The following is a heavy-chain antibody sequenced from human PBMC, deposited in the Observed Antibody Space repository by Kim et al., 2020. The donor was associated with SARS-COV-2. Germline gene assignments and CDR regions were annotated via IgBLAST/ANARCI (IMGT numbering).Heavy chain of an antibody. D-gene: IGHD3-10*01. J-gene: IGHJ6*01. Sequence: SETLSLTCAVYGGSFSGYYWSWIRQPPGKGLEWIGEINHSGSTNYNPSLKSRVTISVDTSKNQFSLKLSSVTAADTAVYYCARGGHNYYGSGSRNYYYYG. CDR3: ARGGHNYYGSGSRNYYYYG. V-gene: IGHV4-34*01. CDR2: INHSGST. CDR1: GGSFSGYY.